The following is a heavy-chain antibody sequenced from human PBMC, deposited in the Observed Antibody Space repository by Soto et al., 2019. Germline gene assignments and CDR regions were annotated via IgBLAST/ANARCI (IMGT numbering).Heavy chain of an antibody. CDR2: IKSQADGGTA. V-gene: IGHV3-15*01. CDR3: TILMTILTGGDPLDL. J-gene: IGHJ3*01. CDR1: GFIFANTW. Sequence: EMQLVEAGGGLMKPGGSLRLSCAGSGFIFANTWINWVRQAPGKGLEWVGRIKSQADGGTADYAAPVEGRFTISRDDSKNTLYLDMKSLKTEDTAVYYCTILMTILTGGDPLDLWGQGTKVTVSS. D-gene: IGHD3-3*01.